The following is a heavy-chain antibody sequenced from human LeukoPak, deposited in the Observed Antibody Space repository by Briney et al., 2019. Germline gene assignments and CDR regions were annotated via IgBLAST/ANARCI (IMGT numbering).Heavy chain of an antibody. CDR1: GGSISSYY. CDR2: IYYSGST. D-gene: IGHD3-3*01. J-gene: IGHJ4*02. Sequence: SETLSLTCTVSGGSISSYYWSWIRQPPGKGLEWIGYIYYSGSTNYNPSLKSRVTISVDTSKNQFSLKLSSVTAADTAVYYCARGKKEKYYDFWSGYYGLDYWGQGTLVTVSS. V-gene: IGHV4-59*01. CDR3: ARGKKEKYYDFWSGYYGLDY.